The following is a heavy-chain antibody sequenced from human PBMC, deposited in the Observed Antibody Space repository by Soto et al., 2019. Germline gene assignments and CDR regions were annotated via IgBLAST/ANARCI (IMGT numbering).Heavy chain of an antibody. Sequence: GGSLGLSCEASGFTFSRVSMNWVRQVSGKGLEWVATISGGSSDTWYADSVKGRFTISRDNSKNTLYLQMNSLRAEDTAVYYCAKDTSASMVPGVMCGMDVWGQGTTVTVSS. V-gene: IGHV3-21*04. CDR1: GFTFSRVS. CDR3: AKDTSASMVPGVMCGMDV. J-gene: IGHJ6*02. D-gene: IGHD3-10*01. CDR2: ISGGSSDT.